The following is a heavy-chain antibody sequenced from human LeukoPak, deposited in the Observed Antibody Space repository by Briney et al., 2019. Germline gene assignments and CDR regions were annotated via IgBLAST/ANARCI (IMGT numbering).Heavy chain of an antibody. Sequence: SETLSLTCTVSGGSISSYYWSWIRQPPGKGLEWIGYIYYSGSTNYNPSLKSRVTISVDTSKNQFSLKLSSVTAADTAVYYCARVTRGAFDYWGQGTLVIVSS. D-gene: IGHD3-10*01. CDR1: GGSISSYY. J-gene: IGHJ4*02. CDR3: ARVTRGAFDY. V-gene: IGHV4-59*01. CDR2: IYYSGST.